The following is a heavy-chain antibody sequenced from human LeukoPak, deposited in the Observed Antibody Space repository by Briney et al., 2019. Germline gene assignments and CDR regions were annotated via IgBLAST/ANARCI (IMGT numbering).Heavy chain of an antibody. D-gene: IGHD6-6*01. V-gene: IGHV1-46*01. CDR1: GYTFPSYF. CDR3: ARTAARRFDY. Sequence: ASVTVSCKASGYTFPSYFMHWVRQAPGQGLEWMGIINPTSGSTTYAQKFQGRATMTRDTSTSTVYMELSSLRSDDTAVYYCARTAARRFDYWGQGTLVTVSS. CDR2: INPTSGST. J-gene: IGHJ4*02.